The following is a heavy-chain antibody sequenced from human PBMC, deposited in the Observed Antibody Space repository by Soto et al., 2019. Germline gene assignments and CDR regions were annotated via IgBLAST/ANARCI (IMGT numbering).Heavy chain of an antibody. CDR2: VRSDGDTT. D-gene: IGHD1-26*01. Sequence: EVQVLESGGGLVQPGGSLRLSCAASGFTFSRYGMNWVRQAPGKGLEWVSGVRSDGDTTYNADSVKGRFTVSRDNFKNTVDLQMNSLRVEDTAVYYCAEGKGVGATPDGANCWGQGTLVTVSS. CDR3: AEGKGVGATPDGANC. CDR1: GFTFSRYG. J-gene: IGHJ4*02. V-gene: IGHV3-23*01.